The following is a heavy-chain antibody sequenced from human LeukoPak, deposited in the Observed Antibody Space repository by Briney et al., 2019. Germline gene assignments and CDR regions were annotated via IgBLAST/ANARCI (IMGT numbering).Heavy chain of an antibody. Sequence: RGESLRISCKCSGYSFTSYWISWARQLPGKGLEWMGRIDPSDSYTNYSPSFQGHVTISADKSISTAYLQWSSLKASDTAMYYCAGAGIAVAGNAEYFQHWGQGTLVTVSS. CDR2: IDPSDSYT. D-gene: IGHD6-19*01. V-gene: IGHV5-10-1*01. J-gene: IGHJ1*01. CDR3: AGAGIAVAGNAEYFQH. CDR1: GYSFTSYW.